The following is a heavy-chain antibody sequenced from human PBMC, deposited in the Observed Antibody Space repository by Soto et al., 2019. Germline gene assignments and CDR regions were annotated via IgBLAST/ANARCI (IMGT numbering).Heavy chain of an antibody. D-gene: IGHD3-10*01. Sequence: PSETLSLTCAVYGGSFSDNFWSWIRQPPGKGLEWIGEINHSRRTNYNPSPKSRVTISVDTSKNQFSLKLSSVTAADTAVYYCARSLRRPWFDPWGQGTLVTVSS. CDR2: INHSRRT. CDR1: GGSFSDNF. V-gene: IGHV4-34*01. J-gene: IGHJ5*02. CDR3: ARSLRRPWFDP.